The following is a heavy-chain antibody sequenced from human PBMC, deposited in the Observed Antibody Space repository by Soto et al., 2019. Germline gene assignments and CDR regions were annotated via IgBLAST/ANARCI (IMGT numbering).Heavy chain of an antibody. V-gene: IGHV4-34*01. CDR3: ARGHVVTTTSNWFDP. J-gene: IGHJ5*02. CDR1: GGSFSGYY. Sequence: KPSETLSLTCAVYGGSFSGYYWSWIRQPPGKGLEWIGEINHSGSTNYNPSLKSRVTISVDTSKNQFSLKLSSVTAADTAVYYCARGHVVTTTSNWFDPWGQGTLVTVSS. CDR2: INHSGST. D-gene: IGHD3-22*01.